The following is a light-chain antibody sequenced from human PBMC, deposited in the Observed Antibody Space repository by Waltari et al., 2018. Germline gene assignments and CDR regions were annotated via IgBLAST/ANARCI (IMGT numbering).Light chain of an antibody. V-gene: IGLV1-47*01. J-gene: IGLJ1*01. CDR2: ENN. Sequence: QSVLTQPPSASGTPGQRVIISCSGSSSNIGSNYVYWYQQLLGTAPKLLIYENNQRPSGVPERFSGSKSGTSSSLAISGLRSEDEADYYCATWDDRLSDYVFGTGTKVTAL. CDR1: SSNIGSNY. CDR3: ATWDDRLSDYV.